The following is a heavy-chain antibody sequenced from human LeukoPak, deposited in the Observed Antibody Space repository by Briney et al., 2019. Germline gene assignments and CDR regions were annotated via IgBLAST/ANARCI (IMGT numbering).Heavy chain of an antibody. Sequence: SVNVSCKASGFTFTSSAVQWVRQARGQRLEWIGWIVVGSGNTNYAQKFQERVTITRDMSTSTAYMELSSLRSEDTAVYYCAAGRQPMYYYYGMDVWGQGTTVTVSS. CDR2: IVVGSGNT. CDR1: GFTFTSSA. V-gene: IGHV1-58*01. D-gene: IGHD1-14*01. CDR3: AAGRQPMYYYYGMDV. J-gene: IGHJ6*02.